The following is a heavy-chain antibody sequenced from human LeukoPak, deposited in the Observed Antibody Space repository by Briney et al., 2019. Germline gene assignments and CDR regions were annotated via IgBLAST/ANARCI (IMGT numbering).Heavy chain of an antibody. CDR2: VYYSGST. CDR3: ATDKGYHYY. CDR1: GGSISTYF. J-gene: IGHJ4*02. V-gene: IGHV4-59*01. D-gene: IGHD5-12*01. Sequence: SSETLSLTCTVSGGSISTYFWSWIRQPPGKGLEWIGYVYYSGSTNYNPSLKSRVTILVDTSKNQFSLKLTSVTAADTAVYYCATDKGYHYYWGQGTLVTVSS.